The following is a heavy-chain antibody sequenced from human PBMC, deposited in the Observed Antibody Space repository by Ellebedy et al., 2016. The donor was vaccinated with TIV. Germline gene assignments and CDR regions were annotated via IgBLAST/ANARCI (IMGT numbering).Heavy chain of an antibody. Sequence: GESLKISXAASGFTFSSYAMSWVRQAPGKGLEWVSVISGGGVSTYSADSMKGRFTISRDNAKNSLYLQMNSLRAEDTAVYYCAKGKEWFDYWGQGTLVTVSS. CDR2: ISGGGVST. V-gene: IGHV3-23*01. CDR3: AKGKEWFDY. CDR1: GFTFSSYA. J-gene: IGHJ5*01.